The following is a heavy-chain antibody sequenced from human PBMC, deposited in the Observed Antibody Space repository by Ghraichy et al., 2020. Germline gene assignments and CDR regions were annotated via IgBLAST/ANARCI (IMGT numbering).Heavy chain of an antibody. CDR2: ISWSNTYI. CDR3: AQDLSADFGEYSYYGMDV. CDR1: GFTFDDYA. Sequence: GGSLRLSCAASGFTFDDYAMHWVRQVPGKGLEWVSGISWSNTYIGYADSVKGRFTISRDNAKNSLYLQMNSLRAEDTALYYCAQDLSADFGEYSYYGMDVWSQGTTFTVSS. J-gene: IGHJ6*02. V-gene: IGHV3-9*01. D-gene: IGHD3-16*01.